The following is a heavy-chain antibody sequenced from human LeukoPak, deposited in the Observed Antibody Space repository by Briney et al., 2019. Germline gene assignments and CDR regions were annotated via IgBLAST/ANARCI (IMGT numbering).Heavy chain of an antibody. Sequence: PGGSLRLSCAASGFTFSSYWMSWVRQAPGKGLEWVANIKQDGSEKYYVDSVKGRFTISRDNAKNSLYLQINSLRAEDTAVYYCARDPIAAAGTGEGNWFDPWGQGTLVTVSS. V-gene: IGHV3-7*01. CDR1: GFTFSSYW. J-gene: IGHJ5*02. CDR2: IKQDGSEK. CDR3: ARDPIAAAGTGEGNWFDP. D-gene: IGHD6-13*01.